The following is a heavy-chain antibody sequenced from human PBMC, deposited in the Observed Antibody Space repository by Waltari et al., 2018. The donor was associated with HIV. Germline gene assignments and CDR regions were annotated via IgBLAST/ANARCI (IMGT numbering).Heavy chain of an antibody. CDR3: ARGVEGYCTSTSCYLLY. Sequence: DVQLVETGGGLIQPGGSLRLSCAASGFTVSSNYMSWVRQAPGKGLEVVSVIYSGGSTYYADSVRGRFTISRDNSKNTLYLQMNSLTAEDTAVYYCARGVEGYCTSTSCYLLYWGQGTLVAVSS. CDR2: IYSGGST. CDR1: GFTVSSNY. D-gene: IGHD2-2*01. J-gene: IGHJ4*02. V-gene: IGHV3-53*02.